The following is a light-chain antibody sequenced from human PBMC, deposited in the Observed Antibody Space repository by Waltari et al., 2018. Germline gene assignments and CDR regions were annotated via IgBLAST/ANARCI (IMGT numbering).Light chain of an antibody. V-gene: IGKV4-1*01. Sequence: DIVMTQSPDSLAVSLGERATINFKSSQSVLYSSDNKNYLAWYQQKPGQPPKLLFYWAATRESGVPDRFSGSGSGTDFTLTISSLQAEDVAVYYCQQHYTTPFTFGPGTTVDIK. CDR3: QQHYTTPFT. CDR1: QSVLYSSDNKNY. CDR2: WAA. J-gene: IGKJ3*01.